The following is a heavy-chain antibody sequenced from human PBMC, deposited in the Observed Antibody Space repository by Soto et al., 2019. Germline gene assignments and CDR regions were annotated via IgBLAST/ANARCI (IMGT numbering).Heavy chain of an antibody. D-gene: IGHD4-17*01. Sequence: QVQLVESGGGVVQPGRSLRLSCAASGFTFSSYALHWVRQAPGKGLEWVAVISFDEKNKYYADSVKGRFTISRDNSKNTLYLQMTGLRAEDTAMYYCARDKPSWDVVYGDYYNGMDVWGRGTTVTVSS. CDR3: ARDKPSWDVVYGDYYNGMDV. J-gene: IGHJ6*02. CDR2: ISFDEKNK. V-gene: IGHV3-30*04. CDR1: GFTFSSYA.